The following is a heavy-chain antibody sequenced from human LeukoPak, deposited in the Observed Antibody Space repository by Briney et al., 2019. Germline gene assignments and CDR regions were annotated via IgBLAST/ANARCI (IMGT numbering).Heavy chain of an antibody. CDR1: GFTLRNYG. J-gene: IGHJ4*02. Sequence: GGSLRLSCKASGFTLRNYGMYWVRQAPGKGLEWVAFIRYDGSNRYYADSVKGRFTISRDNSKNTLFLRMNSLRAEDTAVYYCAKDFGYGVDYWGQGTLVTVSS. V-gene: IGHV3-30*02. CDR2: IRYDGSNR. CDR3: AKDFGYGVDY. D-gene: IGHD5-12*01.